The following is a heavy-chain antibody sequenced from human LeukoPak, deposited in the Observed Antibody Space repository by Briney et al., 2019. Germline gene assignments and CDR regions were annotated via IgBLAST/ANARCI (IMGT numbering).Heavy chain of an antibody. CDR3: AKDRGIVLMVDAFDI. D-gene: IGHD2-8*01. CDR2: IRYDGSNK. Sequence: GGSLRLSCAASEFTFSSYGMHWVRQAPGKGLEWVAFIRYDGSNKYYADSVKGRFTISRDNSKNTLYLQMNSLRAEDTAVYYCAKDRGIVLMVDAFDIWGQGTMVTVSS. V-gene: IGHV3-30*02. J-gene: IGHJ3*02. CDR1: EFTFSSYG.